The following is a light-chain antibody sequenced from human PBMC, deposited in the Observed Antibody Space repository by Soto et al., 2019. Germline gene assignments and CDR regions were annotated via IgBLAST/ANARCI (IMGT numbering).Light chain of an antibody. J-gene: IGKJ5*01. CDR3: QQRSNWPSIT. Sequence: ETVLTQSPGTLCLSPGERPPLSCRTIQSVSSSYLAWYQQKPGQAPRLLIYGASNRATGIPARFSGSGSGTDFALTISSLEPEDFAVHYCQQRSNWPSITFGQGTRLEIK. V-gene: IGKV3D-20*02. CDR2: GAS. CDR1: QSVSSSY.